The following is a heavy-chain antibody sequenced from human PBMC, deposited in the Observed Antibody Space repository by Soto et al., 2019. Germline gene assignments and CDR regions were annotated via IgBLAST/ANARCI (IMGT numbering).Heavy chain of an antibody. D-gene: IGHD2-21*02. Sequence: QVQLVQSGAEVKKPGASVKVSCKASGYTFTSYYMHWVRQAPGQGLEWMGIIRPSGGSTTYAQKFQGRVNMTRDTSTSTVYMELSRLRSEDTAVYYCARDIPYCGGVCHDAFDIWGQGTMVTVSS. J-gene: IGHJ3*02. CDR3: ARDIPYCGGVCHDAFDI. V-gene: IGHV1-46*01. CDR2: IRPSGGST. CDR1: GYTFTSYY.